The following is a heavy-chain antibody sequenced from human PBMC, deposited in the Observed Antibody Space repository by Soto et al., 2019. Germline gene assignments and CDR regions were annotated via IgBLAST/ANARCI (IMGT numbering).Heavy chain of an antibody. V-gene: IGHV3-23*01. D-gene: IGHD3-22*01. J-gene: IGHJ4*02. CDR1: GFTFQSYA. Sequence: PGGSLRLSCAASGFTFQSYAMNWVRQAPGKGLEWISGISGSGVSTDYADSVKGRFSISRDNSKNTLYLQMNSLRAEDTAMYYCAKDAPYYYDSSGYYGPFDYWGQGTLVTVSS. CDR3: AKDAPYYYDSSGYYGPFDY. CDR2: ISGSGVST.